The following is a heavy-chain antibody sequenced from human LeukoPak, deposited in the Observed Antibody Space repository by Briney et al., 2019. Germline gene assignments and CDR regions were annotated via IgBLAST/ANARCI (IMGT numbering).Heavy chain of an antibody. J-gene: IGHJ4*02. V-gene: IGHV1-18*01. CDR2: ISAYNGNT. Sequence: ASVKVSCKASGYTFTSYGISWVRQAPGQGLEWMGWISAYNGNTNYAQKLQGRVTITADESTSTAYMELSSLRSEDTAVYYCARDGGSGDSSSHFDYWGQGTLVTVSS. CDR3: ARDGGSGDSSSHFDY. D-gene: IGHD6-6*01. CDR1: GYTFTSYG.